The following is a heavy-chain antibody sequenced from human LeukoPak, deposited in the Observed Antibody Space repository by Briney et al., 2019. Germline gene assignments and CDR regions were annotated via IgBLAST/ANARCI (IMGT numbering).Heavy chain of an antibody. CDR3: ARAEIQLGYFDY. J-gene: IGHJ4*02. V-gene: IGHV3-21*04. CDR2: ISSSSSYI. Sequence: MTGGSLRLSCAASGFTFSSYSMNWVRQAPGKGLEWVPSISSSSSYIYYADSVKGRFTISRDNAKNSLYLQMNSLRAEDTAVYYCARAEIQLGYFDYWGQGTLVTVSS. CDR1: GFTFSSYS. D-gene: IGHD5-18*01.